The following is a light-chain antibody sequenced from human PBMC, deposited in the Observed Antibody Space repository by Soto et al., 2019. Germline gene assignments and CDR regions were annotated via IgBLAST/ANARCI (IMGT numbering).Light chain of an antibody. V-gene: IGKV3-20*01. J-gene: IGKJ5*01. CDR1: QSVSSY. CDR2: DAS. Sequence: LKHSLATLSLSKGERATLSCRASQSVSSYLAWYQQKPGQAPRLLIYDASNRATGIPARFSGSGSGTDFTLTISRLEPEDFAVYYCQQYGSSPITFGQGRLLEIK. CDR3: QQYGSSPIT.